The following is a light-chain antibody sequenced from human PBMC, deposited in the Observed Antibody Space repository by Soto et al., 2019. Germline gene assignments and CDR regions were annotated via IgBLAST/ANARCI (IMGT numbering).Light chain of an antibody. Sequence: EIVLTQSPATLSLSPGERATLSCRASQSVSSYLAWYQQKPGQAPRLLIYDASNRVTGIPARFSGSGSGTDFTLTIRRLEPEDFAVYYCQQRSNWPPLTFGGGTKVEIK. CDR3: QQRSNWPPLT. CDR2: DAS. V-gene: IGKV3-11*01. CDR1: QSVSSY. J-gene: IGKJ4*01.